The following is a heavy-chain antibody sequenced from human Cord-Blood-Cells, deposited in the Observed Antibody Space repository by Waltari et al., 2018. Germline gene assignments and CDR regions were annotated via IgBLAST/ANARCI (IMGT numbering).Heavy chain of an antibody. CDR3: AHSTTGNNWFDP. CDR2: IYWDDDK. D-gene: IGHD1-1*01. J-gene: IGHJ5*02. Sequence: QSILKESGPTLVKPTQTLTLTCTFSGFSLSTSGVGVGWIRQPPGKALEWLAFIYWDDDKRYSPSLKSRLTITKDPSKNPVVLTMTNMDPVDTATYYCAHSTTGNNWFDPWGQGTLVTVSS. V-gene: IGHV2-5*02. CDR1: GFSLSTSGVG.